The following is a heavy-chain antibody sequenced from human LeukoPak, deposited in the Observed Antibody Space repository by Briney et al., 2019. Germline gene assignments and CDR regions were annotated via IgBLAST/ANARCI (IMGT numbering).Heavy chain of an antibody. Sequence: ASVEDSCKASGGTFSSYAIRWVRQAPGQGLEWMGRINPVFGTANYAQNLQGGGTITADKSTSPAHIDLRSVRSEDTALDHCLRDTPVGGNYYYYYMDVWGKGTTVTVS. CDR3: LRDTPVGGNYYYYYMDV. CDR2: INPVFGTA. V-gene: IGHV1-69*06. D-gene: IGHD3-16*01. CDR1: GGTFSSYA. J-gene: IGHJ6*03.